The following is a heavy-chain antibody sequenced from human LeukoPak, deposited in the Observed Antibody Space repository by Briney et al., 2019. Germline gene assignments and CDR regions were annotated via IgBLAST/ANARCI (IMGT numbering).Heavy chain of an antibody. D-gene: IGHD3-10*01. CDR1: GGSINSGGYY. V-gene: IGHV4-31*03. CDR3: ARVSLRYYGSGSSGFDP. CDR2: IYYRGST. Sequence: SETLSLTCTVSGGSINSGGYYWSWIRQHPGKGLEWIGTIYYRGSTYYNPSLKSRISISVDTSKNQFSLRLSSVTAADTAVYYCARVSLRYYGSGSSGFDPWGQGTLVTVSS. J-gene: IGHJ5*02.